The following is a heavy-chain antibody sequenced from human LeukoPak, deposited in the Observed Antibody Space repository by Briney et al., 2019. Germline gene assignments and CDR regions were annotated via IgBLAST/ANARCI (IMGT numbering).Heavy chain of an antibody. CDR3: AREWVAGTSDY. Sequence: PGGSLRLSCAASGFTFSNYPMHWVRQAPGKGLEYVSAISSNGDATYYANSVKGRFTISRDNSKNTLYLQMGSLRAEDMAVYYCAREWVAGTSDYWGQGTLVTVSS. J-gene: IGHJ4*02. CDR2: ISSNGDAT. CDR1: GFTFSNYP. V-gene: IGHV3-64*01. D-gene: IGHD6-19*01.